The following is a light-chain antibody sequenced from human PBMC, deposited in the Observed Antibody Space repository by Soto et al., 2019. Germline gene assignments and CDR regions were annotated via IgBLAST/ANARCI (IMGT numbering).Light chain of an antibody. CDR2: DVS. CDR1: SSDVGGYNY. CDR3: CSYTRNSTLRYV. V-gene: IGLV2-14*01. Sequence: QSALTQPASVSGSPGQSITISCTGTSSDVGGYNYVSWYQQHPGKAPKLMIYDVSNRPSGFSNRFSVSKSDNTSSLTISGLQAEDEADYYCCSYTRNSTLRYVFGTGTKLTVL. J-gene: IGLJ1*01.